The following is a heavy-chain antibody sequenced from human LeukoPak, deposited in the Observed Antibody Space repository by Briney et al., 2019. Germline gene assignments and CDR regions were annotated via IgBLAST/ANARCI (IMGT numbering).Heavy chain of an antibody. V-gene: IGHV3-7*04. CDR1: GFPFSSYW. D-gene: IGHD3-10*01. Sequence: PGGSLRLSCEASGFPFSSYWMSWVRQAPGKGLEWVANIKQDGSEKYYVDSVKGRFTIPRDNAKNSLYLQMNSLRAEDTAVYYCARDRGGGWFGSFDYWGEGTQVTVSS. J-gene: IGHJ4*02. CDR3: ARDRGGGWFGSFDY. CDR2: IKQDGSEK.